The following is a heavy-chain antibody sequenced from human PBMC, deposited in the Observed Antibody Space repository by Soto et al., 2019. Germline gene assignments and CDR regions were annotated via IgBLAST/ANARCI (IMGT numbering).Heavy chain of an antibody. CDR3: ARAGCAGGSCYTLVGLRYGMDV. CDR2: ISYDGNNK. J-gene: IGHJ6*02. CDR1: GFTFSSYA. D-gene: IGHD2-15*01. Sequence: QVQLVESGGGVVQPGRSLRLSCAASGFTFSSYAMYWVRQAPGKGLEWVAVISYDGNNKYYADSVKGRFTISRDNSNNTLYLHMNSLRAEDTAVYYCARAGCAGGSCYTLVGLRYGMDVWGQGTTVTVSS. V-gene: IGHV3-30-3*01.